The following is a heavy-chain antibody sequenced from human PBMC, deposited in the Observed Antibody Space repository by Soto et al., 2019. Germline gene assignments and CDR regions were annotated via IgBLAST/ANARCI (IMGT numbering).Heavy chain of an antibody. CDR1: AGCFRKYT. CDR2: STHTFGKP. Sequence: AENVSYKSCAGCFRKYTLQWVEQAPGRGLEWMGGSTHTFGKPNYAQKLQGRVTITADASNSTCYLEVRSLTSDDTAVYYCARDGALCDSSAYYFLNWGQGTMVTGSS. J-gene: IGHJ4*02. V-gene: IGHV1-69*13. D-gene: IGHD3-22*01. CDR3: ARDGALCDSSAYYFLN.